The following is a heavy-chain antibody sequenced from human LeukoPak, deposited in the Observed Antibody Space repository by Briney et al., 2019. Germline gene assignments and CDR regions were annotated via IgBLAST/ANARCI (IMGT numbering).Heavy chain of an antibody. CDR3: ARGGFYGANAGLNY. CDR2: ISAYNGNT. Sequence: ASVKVSCTASGYTFTSYVISWVRQAPGQGLEWMGWISAYNGNTNYAQKLQGRVTMTTDTSTSTAYMELRSLRSDDTAVYYCARGGFYGANAGLNYWGQGTLVTVSS. J-gene: IGHJ4*02. V-gene: IGHV1-18*01. D-gene: IGHD4-23*01. CDR1: GYTFTSYV.